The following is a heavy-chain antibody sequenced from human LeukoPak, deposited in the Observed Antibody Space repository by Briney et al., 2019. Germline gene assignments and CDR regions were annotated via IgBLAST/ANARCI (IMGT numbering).Heavy chain of an antibody. CDR1: GYTFTGYY. D-gene: IGHD4-17*01. CDR3: ARVKYGDYEFDY. Sequence: ASVKVSCKASGYTFTGYYMHWVRQAPGQGLEWMGRINPNSGGTNYAQKFRGRVTMTRDTSISTAYMELSRLRSDDTAVYYCARVKYGDYEFDYWGQGTLVTVSS. V-gene: IGHV1-2*06. J-gene: IGHJ4*02. CDR2: INPNSGGT.